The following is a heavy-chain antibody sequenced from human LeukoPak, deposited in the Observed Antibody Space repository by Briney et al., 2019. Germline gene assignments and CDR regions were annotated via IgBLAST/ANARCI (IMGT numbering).Heavy chain of an antibody. CDR1: GFSFSSYA. CDR2: ISGSGGST. Sequence: GGSLRLSCTASGFSFSSYAMSWVRQAPGKGLEWVSAISGSGGSTYYADSVKGRFTISRDNSKNTLYLQMNSLRAEDTAVYYCAKSIGSQGGAFDIWGQGTMVTVSS. D-gene: IGHD1-26*01. V-gene: IGHV3-23*01. CDR3: AKSIGSQGGAFDI. J-gene: IGHJ3*02.